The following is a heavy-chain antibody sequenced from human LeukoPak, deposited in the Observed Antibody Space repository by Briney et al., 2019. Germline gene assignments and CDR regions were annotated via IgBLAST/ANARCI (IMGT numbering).Heavy chain of an antibody. CDR1: GDSVSSSLYF. D-gene: IGHD3-9*01. V-gene: IGHV4-39*01. CDR3: ARLSKGRYFDYIFGY. CDR2: INSIGSS. J-gene: IGHJ4*02. Sequence: SETLSLTCSVSGDSVSSSLYFWGWIRQPPGKGLEWIGNINSIGSSSDNPSLKSQVTMSVDTSKNRFSLKMTSVTAADTAVYYCARLSKGRYFDYIFGYWGQGTLVTVSS.